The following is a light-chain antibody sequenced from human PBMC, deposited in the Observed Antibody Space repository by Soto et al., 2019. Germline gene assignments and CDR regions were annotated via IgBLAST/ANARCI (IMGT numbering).Light chain of an antibody. V-gene: IGKV1-5*03. CDR3: QQYNNWPPEGT. CDR1: ETINIW. J-gene: IGKJ1*01. CDR2: KAS. Sequence: IQMTQSPSTLSASVGDRVTITFRASETINIWLAWYQQKPGKAPKLLIYKASTLKSGVPSRFSGSGSGTEFTLTISSLQSEDFAVYYCQQYNNWPPEGTFGQGTKVDIK.